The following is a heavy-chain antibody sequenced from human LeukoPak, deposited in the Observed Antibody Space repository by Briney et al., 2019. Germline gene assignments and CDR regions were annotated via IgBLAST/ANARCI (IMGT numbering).Heavy chain of an antibody. J-gene: IGHJ4*02. CDR3: VRESTALVKVGATTHFDY. CDR1: GFTFSSYW. Sequence: GGSLRLSCAASGFTFSSYWMSWVRQAPGKGLEWVAVIWFDGSNKCYADPVKGRFTISRDNSKNTLYLQMNSLRAEDTAVYYCVRESTALVKVGATTHFDYWGQGTLVIVSS. V-gene: IGHV3-33*08. D-gene: IGHD1-26*01. CDR2: IWFDGSNK.